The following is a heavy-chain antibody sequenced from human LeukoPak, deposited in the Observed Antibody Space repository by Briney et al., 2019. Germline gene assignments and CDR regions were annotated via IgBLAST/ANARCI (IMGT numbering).Heavy chain of an antibody. CDR1: GFTFSAYW. CDR2: SNSDGSTT. V-gene: IGHV3-74*01. J-gene: IGHJ4*02. D-gene: IGHD2-2*01. Sequence: GGSLRLSCAASGFTFSAYWMHWVRQSPGKGLVWVARSNSDGSTTDYADSVRGRFTISRDIAKSTMFLQMDSLRAEDTAVYYCARVATTSSKWSLDYWGQGTLVTVSS. CDR3: ARVATTSSKWSLDY.